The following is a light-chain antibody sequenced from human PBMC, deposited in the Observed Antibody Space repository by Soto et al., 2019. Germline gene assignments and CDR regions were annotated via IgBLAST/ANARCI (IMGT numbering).Light chain of an antibody. J-gene: IGKJ5*01. Sequence: EIVMTQSPAPLSVSPGERVTLSCRASQSVSNKLGWYQHKPGQAPRLLIYDTSTRAAGTPARFTGSGSGTDFTLTISSLQSEDFAVYYCQQYNTWRSISFGQGTRLEIK. V-gene: IGKV3-15*01. CDR3: QQYNTWRSIS. CDR1: QSVSNK. CDR2: DTS.